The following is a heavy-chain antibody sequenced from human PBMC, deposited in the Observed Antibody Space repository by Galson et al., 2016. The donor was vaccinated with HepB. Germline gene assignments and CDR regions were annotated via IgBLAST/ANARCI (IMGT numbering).Heavy chain of an antibody. CDR3: AREQGKYYYYGMGV. CDR2: IYSGGTT. V-gene: IGHV3-53*01. J-gene: IGHJ6*02. CDR1: EFTVSSNY. Sequence: SLRLSCAASEFTVSSNYMSWVRQAPGKGLEWVSDIYSGGTTYYADSVKGRLTISRDNSKNTLYLHTNSLRAEDTAVYYCAREQGKYYYYGMGVWGQGTTVTVSS.